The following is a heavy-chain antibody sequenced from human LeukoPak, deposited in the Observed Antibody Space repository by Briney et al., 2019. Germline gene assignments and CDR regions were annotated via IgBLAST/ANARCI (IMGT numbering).Heavy chain of an antibody. Sequence: SETLSLTCTVSGGSISSSNYYWGWFRQSPGKGLEWIGSIYYSGSTYYTPSLKSRATISVDTSKNQFSLKLSSVTAADTAMYYCARPDSGTYVARAFDIWGQGTLVSVSS. CDR3: ARPDSGTYVARAFDI. D-gene: IGHD1-26*01. J-gene: IGHJ3*02. CDR2: IYYSGST. V-gene: IGHV4-39*01. CDR1: GGSISSSNYY.